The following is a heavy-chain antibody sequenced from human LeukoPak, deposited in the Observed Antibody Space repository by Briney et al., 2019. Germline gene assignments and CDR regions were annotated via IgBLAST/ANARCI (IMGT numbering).Heavy chain of an antibody. V-gene: IGHV3-48*03. CDR3: AELGITMIGGV. Sequence: QLWGSLRLSCEVSGFTFSSYEMNWVRQAPGKGLEWVSYISSSGSTIYYADSVKGRFTISRDNAKNSLYLQMNSLRAEDTAVYYCAELGITMIGGVWGKGTTVTISS. J-gene: IGHJ6*04. CDR1: GFTFSSYE. D-gene: IGHD3-10*02. CDR2: ISSSGSTI.